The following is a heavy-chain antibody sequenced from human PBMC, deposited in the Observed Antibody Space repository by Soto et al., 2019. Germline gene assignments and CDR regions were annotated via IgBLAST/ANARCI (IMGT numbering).Heavy chain of an antibody. CDR2: ISYDGSNK. D-gene: IGHD5-12*01. CDR3: ARDLVKVATIVSYFDY. CDR1: GFTFSSYA. V-gene: IGHV3-30-3*01. J-gene: IGHJ4*02. Sequence: GGSLSLSCAASGFTFSSYAMHWVRQAPGKGLEWVAVISYDGSNKYYADSVKGRFTISRDNSKNTLYLQMNSLRAEDTAVYYCARDLVKVATIVSYFDYWGQGTLVTVSS.